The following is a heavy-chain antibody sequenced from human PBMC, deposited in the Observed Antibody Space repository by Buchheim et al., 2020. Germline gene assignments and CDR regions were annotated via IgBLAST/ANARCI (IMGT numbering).Heavy chain of an antibody. V-gene: IGHV3-30*04. J-gene: IGHJ6*02. CDR2: ISYDGSNK. D-gene: IGHD2-21*02. CDR3: ARVGTAASYYGMDV. Sequence: QVQLVESGGGVVQPGRSLRLSCAASGFTFSSYAMHWVRQAPGKGLEWVAVISYDGSNKYYADSVKGRFTISRDNSKNTLYLQMNSLRAEDTAVYYCARVGTAASYYGMDVWGQGTT. CDR1: GFTFSSYA.